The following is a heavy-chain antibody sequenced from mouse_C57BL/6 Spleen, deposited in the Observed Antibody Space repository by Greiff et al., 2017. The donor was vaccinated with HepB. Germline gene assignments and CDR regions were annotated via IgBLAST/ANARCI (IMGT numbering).Heavy chain of an antibody. J-gene: IGHJ4*01. Sequence: EVKLMESGEGLVKPGGSLKLSCAASGFTFSSYAMSWVRQTPEKRLEWVAYISSGCDYIYYADTVKGRFTISRDNARNTLYLQMSSLKSEDTAMYYCTRDRAYDYDEAMDYWGQGTSVTVSS. CDR3: TRDRAYDYDEAMDY. CDR2: ISSGCDYI. CDR1: GFTFSSYA. V-gene: IGHV5-9-1*02. D-gene: IGHD2-4*01.